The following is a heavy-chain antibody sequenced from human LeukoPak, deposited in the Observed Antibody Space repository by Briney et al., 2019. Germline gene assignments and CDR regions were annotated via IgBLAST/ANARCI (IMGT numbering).Heavy chain of an antibody. CDR3: DYYSSGQSIGDGFDN. Sequence: GASLKLSCKASGFTFTSYAMHWVRQAPGQGLEWMGIICSSGGSTSYAQTFRGRFTMTRDPSTSTVSMELSSLRVEDTAVYYCDYYSSGQSIGDGFDNWGQGTMVTVSS. V-gene: IGHV1-46*01. CDR1: GFTFTSYA. J-gene: IGHJ3*02. CDR2: ICSSGGST. D-gene: IGHD3-22*01.